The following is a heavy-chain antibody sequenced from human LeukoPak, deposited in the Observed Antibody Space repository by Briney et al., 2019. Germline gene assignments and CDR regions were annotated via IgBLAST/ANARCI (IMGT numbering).Heavy chain of an antibody. CDR3: AKDSRIWGRRPYYFDY. J-gene: IGHJ4*02. CDR2: ISGSGASK. CDR1: GFTFSSYA. D-gene: IGHD7-27*01. Sequence: GGSLRLSCAASGFTFSSYAMGWVRQAPGKGLEWVSVISGSGASKFYSDSVKGRFTISRDTSKNTLHLQMNSLKVEDTAVYYCAKDSRIWGRRPYYFDYWGQGTLVTVSS. V-gene: IGHV3-23*01.